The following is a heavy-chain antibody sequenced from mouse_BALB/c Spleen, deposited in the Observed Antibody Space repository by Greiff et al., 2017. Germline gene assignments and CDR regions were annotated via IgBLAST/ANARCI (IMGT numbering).Heavy chain of an antibody. J-gene: IGHJ4*01. CDR2: INPSTGYT. Sequence: QVHVKQSGAELAKPGASVKMSCKASGYTFTSYWMHWVKQRPGQGLEWIGYINPSTGYTEYNQKFKDKATLTADKSSSTAYMQLSSLTSEDSAVYYCARWEYGNYEAYAMDYWGQGTSVTVSS. D-gene: IGHD2-10*02. CDR1: GYTFTSYW. V-gene: IGHV1-7*01. CDR3: ARWEYGNYEAYAMDY.